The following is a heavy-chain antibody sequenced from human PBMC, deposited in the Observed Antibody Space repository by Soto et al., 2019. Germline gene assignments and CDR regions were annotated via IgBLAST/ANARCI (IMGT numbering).Heavy chain of an antibody. D-gene: IGHD3-3*01. V-gene: IGHV4-34*01. J-gene: IGHJ4*02. CDR1: GGSFSGYY. CDR3: ARAHPNYDFWSGYYSTDY. Sequence: SETLSLTCAVYGGSFSGYYWSWIRQPPGKGLEWVGQINHSGSTNYNPSLKSRVTISVDTSKNQFSLKLSSVTAADTAVYYCARAHPNYDFWSGYYSTDYWGQGTLVTVSS. CDR2: INHSGST.